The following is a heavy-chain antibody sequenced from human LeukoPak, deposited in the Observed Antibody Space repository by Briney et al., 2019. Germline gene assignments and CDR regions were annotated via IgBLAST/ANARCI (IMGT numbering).Heavy chain of an antibody. J-gene: IGHJ4*02. CDR2: IYSSGST. Sequence: SETLSLTCTVSGDSINSYFWTWIRQPAGKGLEWIGRIYSSGSTNYNPSLKSRLTMSVDTSKNQFSLNLRSVTAADTAVYYCARFIAAFDYWGQGTLVTVSS. CDR1: GDSINSYF. D-gene: IGHD2-15*01. CDR3: ARFIAAFDY. V-gene: IGHV4-4*07.